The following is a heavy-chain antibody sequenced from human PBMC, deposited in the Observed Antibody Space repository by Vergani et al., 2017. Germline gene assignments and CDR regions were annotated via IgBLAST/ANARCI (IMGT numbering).Heavy chain of an antibody. J-gene: IGHJ4*02. Sequence: EVQLVESGGGLVQPGGSLRLSCAASGFTFSSYSMNWVRQAPGKGLEWVSYISSSSSTIYYADSVKGRFTISRDNAKNSLYLQMNSLRAEDTAVYYCAGDSSSSGVGYWGQGTLVTVSS. CDR1: GFTFSSYS. V-gene: IGHV3-48*01. D-gene: IGHD6-6*01. CDR2: ISSSSSTI. CDR3: AGDSSSSGVGY.